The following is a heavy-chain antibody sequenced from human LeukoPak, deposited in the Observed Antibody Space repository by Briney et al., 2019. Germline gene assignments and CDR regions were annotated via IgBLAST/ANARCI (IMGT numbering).Heavy chain of an antibody. Sequence: SETLSPTCAVYGGSFSGYYWSWIRQPPGKGLEWIGEINHSGSTNYNPSLKSRVTISVDTSKNQFSLKLSSVTAADTAVYYCAGLDYYYYGMDVWGQGTTVTVSS. D-gene: IGHD5-12*01. CDR2: INHSGST. J-gene: IGHJ6*02. CDR1: GGSFSGYY. CDR3: AGLDYYYYGMDV. V-gene: IGHV4-34*01.